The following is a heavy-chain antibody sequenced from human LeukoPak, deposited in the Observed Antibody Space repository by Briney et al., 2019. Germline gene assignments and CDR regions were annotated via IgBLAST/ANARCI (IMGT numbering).Heavy chain of an antibody. CDR2: VHYSGTT. CDR3: ARDIVVVPADY. J-gene: IGHJ4*02. CDR1: GGSINSYY. Sequence: SETLSLTCTVSGGSINSYYWSWIRQPPGKGLEWIGYVHYSGTTNYNPSLKSRVTILVDTSKNQFSLELSSVTAADTAVYYCARDIVVVPADYWGQGTLVTVSS. V-gene: IGHV4-59*01. D-gene: IGHD2-2*01.